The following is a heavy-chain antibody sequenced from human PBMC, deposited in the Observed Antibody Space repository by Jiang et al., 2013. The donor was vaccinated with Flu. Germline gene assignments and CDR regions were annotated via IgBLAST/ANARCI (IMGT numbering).Heavy chain of an antibody. CDR2: IYTTGGP. Sequence: PGLVKPLETLSLTCNVSGGSISSFYWIWIRQSAGKGLEWIGHIYTTGGPKYNPSLKSRVTMSVDTSKNQLSLKLISVTAADTAVYYCARLRLGNWFDPWGQGTLVTVSS. D-gene: IGHD3-16*01. CDR1: GGSISSFY. CDR3: ARLRLGNWFDP. J-gene: IGHJ5*02. V-gene: IGHV4-4*07.